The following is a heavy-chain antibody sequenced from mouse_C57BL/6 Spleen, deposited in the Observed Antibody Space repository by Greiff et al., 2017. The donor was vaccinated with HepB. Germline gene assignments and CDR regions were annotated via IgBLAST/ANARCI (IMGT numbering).Heavy chain of an antibody. CDR3: AREGRGPDY. CDR2: INPNNGGT. V-gene: IGHV1-22*01. CDR1: GYTFTDYN. D-gene: IGHD3-3*01. Sequence: EVKLQESGPELVKPGASVKMSCKASGYTFTDYNMHWVKQTHGKSLEWIGYINPNNGGTSYNQKFKGKATLTVNKSSSTAYMELRSLTSEDSAVYYCAREGRGPDYWGQGTTLTVSS. J-gene: IGHJ2*01.